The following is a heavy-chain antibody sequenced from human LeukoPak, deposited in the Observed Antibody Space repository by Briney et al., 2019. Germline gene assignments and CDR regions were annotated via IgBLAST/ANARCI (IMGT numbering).Heavy chain of an antibody. Sequence: SVKVSCKASGGTFSSYAISWVRQAPGQGLEWMGGIIPIFGAANYAQKFQGRVTITADESTSTAYMELSSLRSEDTAVYYCARSLEWGAARIDYWGQGTLVTVSS. CDR1: GGTFSSYA. CDR2: IIPIFGAA. V-gene: IGHV1-69*13. J-gene: IGHJ4*02. D-gene: IGHD6-6*01. CDR3: ARSLEWGAARIDY.